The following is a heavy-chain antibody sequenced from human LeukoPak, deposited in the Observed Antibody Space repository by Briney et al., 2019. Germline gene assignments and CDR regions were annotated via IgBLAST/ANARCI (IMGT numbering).Heavy chain of an antibody. CDR2: VCGRGGST. CDR3: AKGDTGMVRRYYLDH. V-gene: IGHV3-23*01. CDR1: GFTFSNYA. J-gene: IGHJ4*02. Sequence: GGSLRLSCAASGFTFSNYAMNWVRQAPGKGLEWVSVVCGRGGSTYYAEPVKGRFTISRDNSKNTLYLQMNTLRAEDTAVYYCAKGDTGMVRRYYLDHWGQGSLVTVSS. D-gene: IGHD5-18*01.